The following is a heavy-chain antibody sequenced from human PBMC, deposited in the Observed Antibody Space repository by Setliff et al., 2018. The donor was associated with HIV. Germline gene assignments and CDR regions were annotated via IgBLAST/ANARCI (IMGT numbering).Heavy chain of an antibody. J-gene: IGHJ3*02. CDR3: ARDPYYSGYDYSYDGWRAFDI. CDR2: MSGINDNK. CDR1: GFTFSRFW. D-gene: IGHD5-12*01. V-gene: IGHV3-21*01. Sequence: GGSLRLSCAASGFTFSRFWMHWVRQVPGKGLEWVSLMSGINDNKYYGDSVKGRFTISRDNAKNSLYLQMNSLTAEDTAVYYCARDPYYSGYDYSYDGWRAFDIWGQGTMVTVSS.